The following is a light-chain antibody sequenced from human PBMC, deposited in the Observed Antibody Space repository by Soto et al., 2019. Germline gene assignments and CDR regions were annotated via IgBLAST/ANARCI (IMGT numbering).Light chain of an antibody. CDR3: SSYTTSNTRQIV. CDR2: DVS. J-gene: IGLJ1*01. V-gene: IGLV2-14*03. CDR1: SSDVGGYNY. Sequence: HSALTQPASVSGSPGQSITISRTGTSSDVGGYNYVSWYQHHPGKAPKLITYDVSNRPSGVSNRFSGSKSGNTASLTISGLQPEDEADYYCSSYTTSNTRQIVFGTGTKVTVL.